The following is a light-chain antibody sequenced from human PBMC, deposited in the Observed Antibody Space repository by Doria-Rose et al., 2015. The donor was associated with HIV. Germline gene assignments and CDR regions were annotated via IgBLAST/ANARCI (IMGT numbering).Light chain of an antibody. CDR2: DAS. J-gene: IGKJ3*01. V-gene: IGKV1-33*01. Sequence: IRMTQSPTSLSASVGDRVTITCQASQDISNYLNWYQQKPGKAPKLLIYDASNLETGVPSRFSGSGSGTDFTFTISSLQPEDIATYYCQQYDNPPWTFGPGTKVDIK. CDR3: QQYDNPPWT. CDR1: QDISNY.